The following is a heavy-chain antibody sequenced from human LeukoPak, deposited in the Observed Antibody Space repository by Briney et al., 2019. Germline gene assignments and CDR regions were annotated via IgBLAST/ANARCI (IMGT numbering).Heavy chain of an antibody. CDR3: ARCLRTYYGSGSRTYYYGMDV. Sequence: SETLSLTCAVYGGSFSGYYWSWIRQPPGKGLEWIGYIYYSGSTNYNPSLKSRVTISVDTSKNQFSLKLSSVTAADTAVYYCARCLRTYYGSGSRTYYYGMDVWGQGTTVTVSS. D-gene: IGHD3-10*01. CDR1: GGSFSGYY. V-gene: IGHV4-59*01. J-gene: IGHJ6*02. CDR2: IYYSGST.